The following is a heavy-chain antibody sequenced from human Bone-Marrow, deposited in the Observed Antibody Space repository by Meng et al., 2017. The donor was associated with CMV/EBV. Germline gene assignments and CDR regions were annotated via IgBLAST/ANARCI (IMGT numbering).Heavy chain of an antibody. CDR2: NSAYNGNT. Sequence: ASVKVSRKVSGYTFTGYYMHWVRQAPGQGLEWMGWNSAYNGNTNYAQKLQGRVTMTTDTSTSTAYMELRSLRSDDTAVYYCAREGYCSSTSCSFDYWGQGTLVTVPS. D-gene: IGHD2-2*01. V-gene: IGHV1-18*04. CDR3: AREGYCSSTSCSFDY. CDR1: GYTFTGYY. J-gene: IGHJ4*02.